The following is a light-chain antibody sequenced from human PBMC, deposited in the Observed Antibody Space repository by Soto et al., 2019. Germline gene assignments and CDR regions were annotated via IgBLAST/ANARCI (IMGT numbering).Light chain of an antibody. Sequence: EIVLTQSPATLSLSPGERATLSCRTSQSVSAYLAWYQQKPGQAPRLLIYDASNRATGIPDRFSGSGSGTHFTLTIRSLEPEDVAVYYCQQRSDWIFGGGTKVEIK. J-gene: IGKJ4*01. CDR3: QQRSDWI. V-gene: IGKV3-11*01. CDR1: QSVSAY. CDR2: DAS.